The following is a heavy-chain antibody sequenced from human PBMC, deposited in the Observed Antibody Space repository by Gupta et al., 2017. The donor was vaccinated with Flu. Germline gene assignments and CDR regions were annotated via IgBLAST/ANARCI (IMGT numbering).Heavy chain of an antibody. V-gene: IGHV3-21*02. CDR1: GFTFSNYN. D-gene: IGHD3-16*01. J-gene: IGHJ4*02. CDR2: ISSSGDYI. CDR3: AREDYDYVWGEYRSVV. Sequence: EVQLVESGGGLVTPGGSLRLSCAASGFTFSNYNMVWVRQAPGKGLRWVSSISSSGDYIYYEDSVKGRFTISRDNAKNSVYLQMNSLRAEDTAVYYCAREDYDYVWGEYRSVVWGQGTLVTVSS.